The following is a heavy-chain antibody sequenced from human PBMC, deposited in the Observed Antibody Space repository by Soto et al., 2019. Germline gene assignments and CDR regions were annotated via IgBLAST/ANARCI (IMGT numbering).Heavy chain of an antibody. J-gene: IGHJ4*02. V-gene: IGHV3-30-3*01. Sequence: GGSLRLSCAASGFTFNIYAMHWVRQAPGKGPEWVAVISYDGSNKYFADSVKGRFTISRDNSKNTLYLQMNSLRAEDTAVYYCARSYGSGTLGDYLDYWGQGTLVTVSS. CDR2: ISYDGSNK. CDR1: GFTFNIYA. D-gene: IGHD3-10*01. CDR3: ARSYGSGTLGDYLDY.